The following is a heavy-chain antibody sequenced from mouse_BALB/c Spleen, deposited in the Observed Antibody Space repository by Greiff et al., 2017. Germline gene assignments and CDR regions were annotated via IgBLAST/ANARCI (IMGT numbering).Heavy chain of an antibody. CDR1: GFTFTDYY. J-gene: IGHJ1*01. V-gene: IGHV7-3*02. CDR2: IRNKANGYTT. Sequence: EVNLVESGGGLVQPGGSLRLSCATSGFTFTDYYMSWVRQPPGKALEWLGFIRNKANGYTTEYSASVKGRFTISRDNSQSILYLQMNTLRAEDSATYYCARSYGSWYFDVWGAGTTVTVSS. CDR3: ARSYGSWYFDV. D-gene: IGHD1-2*01.